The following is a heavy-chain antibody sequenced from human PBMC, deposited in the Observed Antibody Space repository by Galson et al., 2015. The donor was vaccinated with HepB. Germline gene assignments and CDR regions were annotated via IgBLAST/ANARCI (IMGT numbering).Heavy chain of an antibody. D-gene: IGHD6-13*01. CDR3: ARAGYGTSAPDH. V-gene: IGHV1-18*01. J-gene: IGHJ5*02. CDR1: GYTFTQYG. CDR2: ISAYNGNT. Sequence: SVKVSCKASGYTFTQYGISWVRQAPGHGLEWMGWISAYNGNTNYAQNFQGRVTMTIDTSTTTAYMELRSLRSDDTAVYYCARAGYGTSAPDHWGQGTLVTVSS.